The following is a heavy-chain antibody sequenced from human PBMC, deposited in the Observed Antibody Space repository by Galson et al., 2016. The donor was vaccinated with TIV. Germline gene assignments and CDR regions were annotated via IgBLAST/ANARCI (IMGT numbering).Heavy chain of an antibody. CDR2: IIPIFGTG. CDR3: AGPPTFGNVYHYYMDV. J-gene: IGHJ6*03. CDR1: GGSFMNYA. V-gene: IGHV1-69*06. Sequence: SVKVSCKASGGSFMNYAVSRVRQAPGQGLEWMGRIIPIFGTGNYAQKFQGRVTITADIFASTAYMELSSLTSDDTAVYYCAGPPTFGNVYHYYMDVWGKGTAVTVSS. D-gene: IGHD1-14*01.